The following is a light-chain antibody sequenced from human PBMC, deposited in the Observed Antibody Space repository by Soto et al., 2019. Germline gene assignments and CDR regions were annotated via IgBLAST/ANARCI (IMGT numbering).Light chain of an antibody. Sequence: DIQMTQSPSTLSASVGDRVTITCRASQTIGSWLAWYQQKPGKAPELLIYDASTLEGGVPSRFSGSGSGTEFSLTITSLQPDDFATFDCQQYSSFPRTFGQGTKVEIK. J-gene: IGKJ1*01. CDR2: DAS. V-gene: IGKV1-5*01. CDR1: QTIGSW. CDR3: QQYSSFPRT.